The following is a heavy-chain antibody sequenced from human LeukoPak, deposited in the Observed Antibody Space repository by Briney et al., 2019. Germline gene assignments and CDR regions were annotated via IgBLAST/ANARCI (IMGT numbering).Heavy chain of an antibody. V-gene: IGHV4-4*07. CDR3: ARVPGDYYYYYYMDV. CDR1: GGSISSYY. J-gene: IGHJ6*03. CDR2: ISTSGST. Sequence: SETLSLTCTVSGGSISSYYWSWIRQPAGKGLESIGHISTSGSTNYNPSLKSRVTMSVDTSKNQFSLKLSSVTAADTAVYYCARVPGDYYYYYYMDVWGKGTTVTVSS. D-gene: IGHD4-17*01.